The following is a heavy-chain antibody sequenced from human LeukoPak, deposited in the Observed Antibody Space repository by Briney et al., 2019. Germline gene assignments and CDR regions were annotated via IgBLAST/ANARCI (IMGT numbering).Heavy chain of an antibody. Sequence: GGSLRLPCGASGFSFSDYAMHWVRQAPGKGLEWVAFIRFDGSRTDYADSVKGRFTISRDNSKNTLFLQLNSLRPDDTGVYFCAKPSGNCVDYWGQGTLVTVSS. CDR1: GFSFSDYA. D-gene: IGHD1-26*01. J-gene: IGHJ4*02. CDR2: IRFDGSRT. V-gene: IGHV3-30*02. CDR3: AKPSGNCVDY.